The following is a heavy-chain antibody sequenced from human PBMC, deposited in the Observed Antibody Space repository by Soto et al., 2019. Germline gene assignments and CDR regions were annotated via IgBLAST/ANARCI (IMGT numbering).Heavy chain of an antibody. CDR3: AHTPADTAVAGTTEYFQH. V-gene: IGHV2-5*02. Sequence: SGPTLVNPTQTLTLTCTFSGFSLSTSGVGVGWIRQPPGKALEWLALVYWDDGNRYSPSLKSRLTITKDTSKNQVVLTMTNMDPVDTGTYYRAHTPADTAVAGTTEYFQHWGQGTLVTVSS. CDR1: GFSLSTSGVG. CDR2: VYWDDGN. J-gene: IGHJ1*01. D-gene: IGHD6-19*01.